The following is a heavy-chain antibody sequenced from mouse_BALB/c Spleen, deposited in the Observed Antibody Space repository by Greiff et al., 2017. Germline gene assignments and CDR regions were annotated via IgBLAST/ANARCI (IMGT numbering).Heavy chain of an antibody. D-gene: IGHD2-1*01. CDR3: ARTDYGNYPWFAY. V-gene: IGHV1S137*01. CDR1: GYTFTDYA. CDR2: ISTYYGDA. J-gene: IGHJ3*01. Sequence: QVQLQQSGAELVRPGVSVKISCKGSGYTFTDYAMHWVKQSHAKSLEWIGVISTYYGDASYNQKFKGKATMTVDKSSSTAYMELARLTSEDSAIYYCARTDYGNYPWFAYWGQGTLVTVSA.